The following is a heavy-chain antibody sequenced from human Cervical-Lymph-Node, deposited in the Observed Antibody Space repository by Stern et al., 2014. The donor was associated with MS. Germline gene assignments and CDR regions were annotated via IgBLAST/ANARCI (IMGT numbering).Heavy chain of an antibody. CDR2: VSYDGTHR. V-gene: IGHV3-30-3*01. CDR1: GFTFSTYS. Sequence: DQLVESGGGVVQPGRSLSLSCVASGFTFSTYSMHWVRQAPGKGLEWVAFVSYDGTHRNSTDSGKARFTISRDNSKNTLYLHMNSLRDEDTAVYFCARGGRGVGLEYWGQGALVTVSS. CDR3: ARGGRGVGLEY. D-gene: IGHD3-10*01. J-gene: IGHJ4*02.